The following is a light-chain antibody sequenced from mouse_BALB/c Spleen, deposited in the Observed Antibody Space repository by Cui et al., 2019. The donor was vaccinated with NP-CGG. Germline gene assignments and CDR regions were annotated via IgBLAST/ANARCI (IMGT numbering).Light chain of an antibody. CDR3: ALWYSNQWV. Sequence: AVVTQESALTTSPGETVTLTCRPSTGAVTTSNCATSVQATPDHFFTVPLFRNNNRDTGGPARFSGTLIGDKAALTITGAQTEDEAIYFCALWYSNQWVFGGGTKLTVL. CDR2: RNN. J-gene: IGLJ1*01. V-gene: IGLV1*01. CDR1: TGAVTTSNC.